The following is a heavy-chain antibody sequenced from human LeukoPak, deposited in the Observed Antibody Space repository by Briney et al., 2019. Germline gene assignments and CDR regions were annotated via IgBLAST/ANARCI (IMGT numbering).Heavy chain of an antibody. V-gene: IGHV3-23*01. Sequence: GGSLRLSCAASGFTFSSYAMSWVRQAPGKGLEWVSAISGSGGSTYYADSVKGRFTISRDNSKNTLYLQMNSLGAEDTAVYYCAKFGVVTIGAFDIWGQGTMVTVSS. D-gene: IGHD3-3*01. CDR1: GFTFSSYA. CDR2: ISGSGGST. CDR3: AKFGVVTIGAFDI. J-gene: IGHJ3*02.